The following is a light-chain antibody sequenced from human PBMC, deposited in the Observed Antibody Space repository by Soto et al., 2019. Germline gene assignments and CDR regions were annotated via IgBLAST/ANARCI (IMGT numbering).Light chain of an antibody. CDR2: TTS. CDR1: QGISRA. J-gene: IGKJ4*01. V-gene: IGKV1D-13*01. CDR3: QQHYNYPLT. Sequence: AIQLTQSPSSLAASVGDRVTITCRASQGISRALSWYQQKPGNAPKLLIYTTSNLFSGVPSRFSASGSDTEFTLTVSSLQTEDFATYYCQQHYNYPLTVGGGTKVEIK.